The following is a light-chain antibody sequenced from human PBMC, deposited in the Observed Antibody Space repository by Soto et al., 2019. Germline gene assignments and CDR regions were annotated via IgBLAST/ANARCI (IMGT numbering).Light chain of an antibody. CDR1: QSISSW. CDR2: DAS. CDR3: QQYNSRRT. V-gene: IGKV1-5*01. Sequence: DIQMTQSPSTLSASVGDRVTMTCRASQSISSWLAWYQQKPGKAPKLLIYDASSLESGVPSRLSDSGSGTEFTLSIRSLQPDDFATYDCQQYNSRRTFGQGTKVDIK. J-gene: IGKJ1*01.